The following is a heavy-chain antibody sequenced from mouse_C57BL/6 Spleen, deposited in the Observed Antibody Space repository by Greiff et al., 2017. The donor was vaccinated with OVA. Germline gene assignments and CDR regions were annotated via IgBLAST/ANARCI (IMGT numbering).Heavy chain of an antibody. D-gene: IGHD2-3*01. V-gene: IGHV2-9-1*01. CDR3: ARNWIYDGDYFDY. CDR1: GFSLTSYA. J-gene: IGHJ2*01. Sequence: VQLQESGPGLVAPSQSLSITCTVSGFSLTSYAISWVLQPPGKGLEWLGVIWTGGGTNYNSALKSRLSISKDNSKSQVFLKMNSLQTDDTARYYCARNWIYDGDYFDYWGQGTTLTVSS. CDR2: IWTGGGT.